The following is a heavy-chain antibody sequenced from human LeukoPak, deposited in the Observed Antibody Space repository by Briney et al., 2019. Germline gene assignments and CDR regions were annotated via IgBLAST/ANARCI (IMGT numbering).Heavy chain of an antibody. D-gene: IGHD6-6*01. CDR1: GYTFTGYY. CDR2: INPNSGGT. CDR3: ARDGGTSSSHNWFDP. Sequence: ASVKVSCKASGYTFTGYYMHWVRQAPGQGLEWMGWINPNSGGTNHAQKFQGRVTMTRDTSTSTVYMELSSLRSEDTAVYYCARDGGTSSSHNWFDPWGQGTLVTVSS. J-gene: IGHJ5*02. V-gene: IGHV1-2*02.